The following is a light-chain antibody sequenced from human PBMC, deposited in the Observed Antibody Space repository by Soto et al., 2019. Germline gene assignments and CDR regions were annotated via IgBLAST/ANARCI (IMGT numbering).Light chain of an antibody. Sequence: QSVLTEPPSASGSPGQSVTISCTGTSGDVGAYNYVYWYQQHPGKAPKLMIYEVSRRPSGVPDRFSGSKSGNTASLTVSGLQADDEADYYCSSYAGSNRVFGTGTRSPS. CDR3: SSYAGSNRV. CDR2: EVS. J-gene: IGLJ1*01. V-gene: IGLV2-8*01. CDR1: SGDVGAYNY.